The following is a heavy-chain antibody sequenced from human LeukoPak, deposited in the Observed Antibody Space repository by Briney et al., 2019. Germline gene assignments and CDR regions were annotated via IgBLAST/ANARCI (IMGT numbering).Heavy chain of an antibody. CDR2: INEDGSIT. J-gene: IGHJ4*02. Sequence: PGGSLRLSCVGSGFTFSNFWMHWVRQVPGKGLVWVSRINEDGSITNYADSVTGRFRISRDNAENTLYLQMNSLRAEDTAVYYCGRDLGGRSGLWGQGTLVTVSS. CDR1: GFTFSNFW. V-gene: IGHV3-74*01. CDR3: GRDLGGRSGL. D-gene: IGHD1-26*01.